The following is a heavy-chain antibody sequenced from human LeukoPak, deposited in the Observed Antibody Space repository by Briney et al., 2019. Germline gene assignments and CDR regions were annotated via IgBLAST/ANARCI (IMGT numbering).Heavy chain of an antibody. CDR3: ARYGDYLYYYGMDV. Sequence: SETLSLTCTVSGGSISSSSYYWGWIRQPPGKGLEWIGSIYYSGSTYYNLSLKSRVTISVDTSKNQFSLKLSSVTAADTAVYYCARYGDYLYYYGMDVWGQGTTVTVSS. D-gene: IGHD4-17*01. CDR2: IYYSGST. V-gene: IGHV4-39*01. CDR1: GGSISSSSYY. J-gene: IGHJ6*02.